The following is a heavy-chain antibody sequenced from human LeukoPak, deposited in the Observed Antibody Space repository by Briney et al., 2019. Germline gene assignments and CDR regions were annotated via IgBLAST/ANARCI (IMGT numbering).Heavy chain of an antibody. D-gene: IGHD6-19*01. V-gene: IGHV1-18*01. CDR1: GYTFTSYG. Sequence: ASVKVSCKASGYTFTSYGISWVRQAPGQGLEWMGWISAYNGNTNYAQKFQGRVTMTRDTSTSTVYMELSSLRSEDTAVYYCAREYTARKFSSGLTTYYFDYWGQGTLVTVSS. J-gene: IGHJ4*02. CDR3: AREYTARKFSSGLTTYYFDY. CDR2: ISAYNGNT.